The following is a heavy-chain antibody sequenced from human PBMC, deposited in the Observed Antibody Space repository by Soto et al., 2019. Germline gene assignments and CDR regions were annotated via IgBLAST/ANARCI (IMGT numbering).Heavy chain of an antibody. J-gene: IGHJ5*02. Sequence: QVQLQESGPGLVKPSQTLSLTCTVSGGSISSGGYYWSWIRQHPGKGLEWIGYIYYSGSTYYNPSRKSRLTISVDTSKNQFSLKLSSVTAADTAVYYCARGSYYDSSGYYGPWGQGTLVTVSS. D-gene: IGHD3-22*01. CDR2: IYYSGST. CDR3: ARGSYYDSSGYYGP. CDR1: GGSISSGGYY. V-gene: IGHV4-31*03.